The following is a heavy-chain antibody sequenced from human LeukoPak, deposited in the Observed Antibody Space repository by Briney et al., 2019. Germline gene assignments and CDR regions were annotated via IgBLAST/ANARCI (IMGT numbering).Heavy chain of an antibody. CDR3: ARGLLRDGYTYTYSFDY. V-gene: IGHV3-66*01. CDR2: VYMDGTT. J-gene: IGHJ4*02. D-gene: IGHD5-18*01. Sequence: GGSLRLSCAVSGFTVGTNYMNWVRQAPGKGLEWVSVVYMDGTTYYADSVKGRFTISRDSTKNTIYLQMNNLRAEDTAVYYCARGLLRDGYTYTYSFDYWGQGALVTVSS. CDR1: GFTVGTNY.